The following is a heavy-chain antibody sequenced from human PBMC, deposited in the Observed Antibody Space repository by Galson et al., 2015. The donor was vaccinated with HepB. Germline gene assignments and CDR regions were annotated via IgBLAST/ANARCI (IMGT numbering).Heavy chain of an antibody. J-gene: IGHJ4*02. V-gene: IGHV3-72*01. CDR2: SKNKPNSFTI. CDR1: GFTFSDHY. CDR3: ARDWSGYYHYFDY. Sequence: SLRLSCAASGFTFSDHYMDWVRQAPGKGLEWVGHSKNKPNSFTIEYAASVKGRFTISRDVSKNSVYLRMDSLKTEDTAVYYCARDWSGYYHYFDYWGQGILVTVSA. D-gene: IGHD3-3*01.